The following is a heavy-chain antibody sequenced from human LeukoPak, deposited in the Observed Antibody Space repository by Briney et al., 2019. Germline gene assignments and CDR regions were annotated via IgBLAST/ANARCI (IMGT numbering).Heavy chain of an antibody. CDR1: GFTFSSYI. CDR2: ISSSSSTI. J-gene: IGHJ4*02. CDR3: ARVDSSGYYFPDY. Sequence: GGSLRLSCAASGFTFSSYIMNWVRQAPGKGLEWVSYISSSSSTIYYADSVKGRFTISRDNAKNSLYLQMNSLRAEDTAVYYCARVDSSGYYFPDYWGQGTLVTVSS. D-gene: IGHD3-22*01. V-gene: IGHV3-48*01.